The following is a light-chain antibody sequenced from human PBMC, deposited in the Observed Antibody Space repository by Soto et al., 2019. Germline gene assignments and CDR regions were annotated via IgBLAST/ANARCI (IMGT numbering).Light chain of an antibody. CDR3: QQYNSYS. CDR2: DAS. V-gene: IGKV1-5*02. CDR1: QSINKR. J-gene: IGKJ1*01. Sequence: DIPLTQSPFTLSVSGGERVTIICRASQSINKRLAWHQQKPGKAPKVLICDASSLQSWVPSRFSGSGSGTEFTLTISSLQPDDFATYYCQQYNSYSFGQGTKVDIK.